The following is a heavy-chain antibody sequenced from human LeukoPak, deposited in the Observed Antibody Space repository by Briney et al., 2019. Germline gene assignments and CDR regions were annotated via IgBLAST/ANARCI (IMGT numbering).Heavy chain of an antibody. J-gene: IGHJ4*02. CDR3: AKSIWFGELEFDY. Sequence: GGSLRLSCAASGFTFSSYSMNWVRQAPGKGLEWVSSISSSSSYIYYADSVKGRFTISRANAKNSLYLQMNSLRAEDTAVYYCAKSIWFGELEFDYWGQGTLVTVSS. CDR1: GFTFSSYS. V-gene: IGHV3-21*01. D-gene: IGHD3-10*01. CDR2: ISSSSSYI.